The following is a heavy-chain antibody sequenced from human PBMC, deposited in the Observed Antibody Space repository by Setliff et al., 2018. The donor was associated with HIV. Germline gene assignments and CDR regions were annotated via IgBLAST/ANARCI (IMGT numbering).Heavy chain of an antibody. Sequence: SETLSLTCSVSGGSMRNYYWSWIRQPPRKGLEWVGYISYNGITTYNPSLKSRVTISVDTSKNQFSLRLTSVAAADTASYYCVRASHMTPGNLLHSAGPYYSYYMDVWGRGTTVTVSS. CDR1: GGSMRNYY. J-gene: IGHJ6*03. V-gene: IGHV4-59*08. CDR3: VRASHMTPGNLLHSAGPYYSYYMDV. CDR2: ISYNGIT. D-gene: IGHD4-4*01.